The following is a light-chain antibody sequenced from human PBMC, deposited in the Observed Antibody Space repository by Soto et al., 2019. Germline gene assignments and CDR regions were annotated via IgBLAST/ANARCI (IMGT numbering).Light chain of an antibody. V-gene: IGKV3-15*01. CDR3: QRYNNWPLT. CDR1: QSVSTN. J-gene: IGKJ4*01. Sequence: VMTQSPATLSVSPGERATLSCRASQSVSTNLAWYQQKPGQAPRLLIYDASTRATGIPVRFSGSRSGTEFTLTINSLQSEDFAVYYCQRYNNWPLTFGGGTKVDIK. CDR2: DAS.